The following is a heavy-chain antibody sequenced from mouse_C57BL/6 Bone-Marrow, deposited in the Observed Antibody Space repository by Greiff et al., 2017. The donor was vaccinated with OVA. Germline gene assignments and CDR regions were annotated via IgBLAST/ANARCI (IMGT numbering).Heavy chain of an antibody. J-gene: IGHJ1*03. V-gene: IGHV5-2*01. Sequence: DVHLVESGGGLVQPGESLKLSCESNEYEFPSHDMSWVRKTPEKRLELVAAINSDGGSTYYPDTMERRFIISRDNTKKTLYLQMSSLRSEDTALYYCARGRFVDVWYFDVWGTGTTVTVSS. CDR1: EYEFPSHD. CDR3: ARGRFVDVWYFDV. CDR2: INSDGGST. D-gene: IGHD2-3*01.